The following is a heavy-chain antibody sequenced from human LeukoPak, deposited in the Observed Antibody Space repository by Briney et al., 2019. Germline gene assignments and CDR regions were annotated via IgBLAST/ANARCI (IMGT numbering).Heavy chain of an antibody. D-gene: IGHD5-24*01. CDR2: IKGDGIST. Sequence: GGSLRLSCAASGFDFSSNWMHWVRHAPGQGLVWVSRIKGDGISTNYADSVKGRFTISRDIAKNTLYLQMNSLSDEDTALYYCARDLGGRWGYWGQGTLVTVSA. CDR1: GFDFSSNW. CDR3: ARDLGGRWGY. V-gene: IGHV3-74*01. J-gene: IGHJ4*02.